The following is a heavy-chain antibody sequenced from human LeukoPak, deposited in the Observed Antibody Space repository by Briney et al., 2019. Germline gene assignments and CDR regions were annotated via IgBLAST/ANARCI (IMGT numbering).Heavy chain of an antibody. J-gene: IGHJ5*02. V-gene: IGHV1-69*05. CDR2: IIPIFGTA. CDR3: ARGQPTVTTLTFDWFDP. CDR1: GGTFSSYA. Sequence: ASVKVSCKASGGTFSSYAISWVRQAPGQGLEWMGGIIPIFGTANYAQKFQGRVTITTDESTITAYMELSSLRSEDTAVYYCARGQPTVTTLTFDWFDPWGQGTLVTVSS. D-gene: IGHD4-11*01.